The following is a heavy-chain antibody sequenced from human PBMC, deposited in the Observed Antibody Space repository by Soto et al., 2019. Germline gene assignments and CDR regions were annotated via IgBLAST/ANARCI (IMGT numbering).Heavy chain of an antibody. CDR2: IYPGDSDI. Sequence: KISCKASGYSLPNYRSGWLRQLPGKGLEWMGMIYPGDSDIRYGPSFRGQVTISADKSTTTACLQWSILKASDSAMYYCTRPRRGYGMDIWGQGTTVTVSS. J-gene: IGHJ6*02. CDR3: TRPRRGYGMDI. D-gene: IGHD3-10*01. CDR1: GYSLPNYR. V-gene: IGHV5-51*01.